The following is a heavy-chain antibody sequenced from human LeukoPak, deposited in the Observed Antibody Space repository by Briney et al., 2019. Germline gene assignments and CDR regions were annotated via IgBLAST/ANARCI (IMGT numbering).Heavy chain of an antibody. D-gene: IGHD5-18*01. CDR3: AKESLRGHSYGFDS. Sequence: PGGSLRLSCAASGFPFSAYAMSWVRQAPGKGLEWVSAIRASGDTTYYADSVRGRFTISRDNSKNTLYLQMNSLRAGDTALYYCAKESLRGHSYGFDSWGQGTLVTVSS. V-gene: IGHV3-23*01. CDR1: GFPFSAYA. J-gene: IGHJ4*02. CDR2: IRASGDTT.